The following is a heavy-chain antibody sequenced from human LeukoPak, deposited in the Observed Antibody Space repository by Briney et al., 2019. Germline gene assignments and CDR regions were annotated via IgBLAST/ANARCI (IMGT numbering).Heavy chain of an antibody. CDR3: ARVGSGNFDY. CDR2: IYYSGNT. D-gene: IGHD1-26*01. V-gene: IGHV4-59*01. Sequence: PSETLSLTCTVSGGSINNYYWSWIRQPPGKGLEWIGYIYYSGNTNYNPSLKSRLTISIDTSKNQFSLRLSSVTAADTAVYYCARVGSGNFDYWGQGTLVTVSS. CDR1: GGSINNYY. J-gene: IGHJ4*02.